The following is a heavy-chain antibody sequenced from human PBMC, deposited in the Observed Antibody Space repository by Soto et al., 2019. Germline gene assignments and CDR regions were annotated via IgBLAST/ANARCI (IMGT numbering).Heavy chain of an antibody. CDR3: ARDLTHYDFWSGPRPGMDV. V-gene: IGHV1-18*01. CDR1: GYTFTSYG. D-gene: IGHD3-3*01. Sequence: ASVKVSCKASGYTFTSYGISWVRQAPGQGLEWMGWISAYNGNTNYAQKLQGRVTMTTDTSTSTAYMELRSLRSDDTAVYYCARDLTHYDFWSGPRPGMDVWGQGTTVNVSS. CDR2: ISAYNGNT. J-gene: IGHJ6*01.